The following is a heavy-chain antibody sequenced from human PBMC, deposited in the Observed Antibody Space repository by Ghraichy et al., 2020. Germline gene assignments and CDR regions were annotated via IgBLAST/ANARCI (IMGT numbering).Heavy chain of an antibody. CDR1: GVSISSYY. J-gene: IGHJ4*02. Sequence: SETLSLTCTVSGVSISSYYWSWIRQPPGKGLEWIGYIYYSGRTNYNPSLKSRVAISIDTSTNQFSLKLSSVTAAGTAVYYCASAYYDSSGYFYSMHYWGQGTLVTVSS. CDR3: ASAYYDSSGYFYSMHY. V-gene: IGHV4-59*01. CDR2: IYYSGRT. D-gene: IGHD3-22*01.